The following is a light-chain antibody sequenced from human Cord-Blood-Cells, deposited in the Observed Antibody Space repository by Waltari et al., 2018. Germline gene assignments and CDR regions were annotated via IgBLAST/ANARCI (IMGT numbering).Light chain of an antibody. CDR3: SSYTSSSTWV. J-gene: IGLJ3*02. CDR1: SSDVGGYNY. CDR2: DVS. Sequence: QSALTQPASVSGSPGQSINISCTGTSSDVGGYNYVSWYQQHPGKAPKLSIYDVSNRPSGVSNRFSGSKYGNTASLTISGLQAEDEADYYCSSYTSSSTWVFGGGTKLTVL. V-gene: IGLV2-14*03.